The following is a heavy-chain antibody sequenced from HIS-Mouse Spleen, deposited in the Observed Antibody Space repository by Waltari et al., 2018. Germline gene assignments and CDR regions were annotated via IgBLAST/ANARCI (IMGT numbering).Heavy chain of an antibody. V-gene: IGHV4-39*07. D-gene: IGHD1-7*01. CDR2: IYYSGST. CDR1: GGSISSSSYY. J-gene: IGHJ4*02. Sequence: QLQLQESGPGLVKPSETLSLTCTVSGGSISSSSYYWGWIRQPPGKGLGWIGSIYYSGSTSSHPSLKSRVTISVDTSKNQFSLKLSSVTAADTAVYYCARISSYVGTTDYWGQGTLVTVSS. CDR3: ARISSYVGTTDY.